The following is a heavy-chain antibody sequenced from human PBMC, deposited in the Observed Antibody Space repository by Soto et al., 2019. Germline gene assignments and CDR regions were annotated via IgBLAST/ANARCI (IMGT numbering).Heavy chain of an antibody. V-gene: IGHV6-1*01. CDR3: ARGCSSTSCYSYYYYYGMDV. CDR2: TYYRSKWYN. CDR1: GDSVSSNSAA. J-gene: IGHJ6*02. Sequence: PSQTLSLTCAISGDSVSSNSAAWNWIRQSPSRGLEWLGRTYYRSKWYNDYAVSVKSRITISPDTSKNQFSLQLNSVTPEDTAVYYCARGCSSTSCYSYYYYYGMDVWGQGTTVTSP. D-gene: IGHD2-2*02.